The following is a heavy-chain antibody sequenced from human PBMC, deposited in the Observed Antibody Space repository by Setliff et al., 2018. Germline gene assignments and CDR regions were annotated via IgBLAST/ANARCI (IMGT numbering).Heavy chain of an antibody. J-gene: IGHJ4*02. CDR1: GFTFSRYW. V-gene: IGHV3-7*01. CDR2: IKEAGSEK. D-gene: IGHD3-10*01. CDR3: VMGSGALGPN. Sequence: HPGGSLRLSCVASGFTFSRYWMSWVRQAPGKGLEWGANIKEAGSEKYYVDSVKGRFTMSRDNAKNSLYLQMNSLRDEDTAVDYCVMGSGALGPNWGQGTLVTVSS.